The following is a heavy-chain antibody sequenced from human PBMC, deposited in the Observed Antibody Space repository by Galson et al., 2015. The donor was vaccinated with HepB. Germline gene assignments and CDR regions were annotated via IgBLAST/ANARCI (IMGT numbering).Heavy chain of an antibody. Sequence: SLRLSCAASGFTFSNYAMSWVRQAPGEGLDWVSGITNDGSDTYYADSVKGRFTISRDRSKDTLYLQMNSLRAEDTAVYYCAKSDSGSYYGLYYGMDVWGQGTTVTVSS. CDR1: GFTFSNYA. CDR2: ITNDGSDT. CDR3: AKSDSGSYYGLYYGMDV. V-gene: IGHV3-23*01. J-gene: IGHJ6*02. D-gene: IGHD1-26*01.